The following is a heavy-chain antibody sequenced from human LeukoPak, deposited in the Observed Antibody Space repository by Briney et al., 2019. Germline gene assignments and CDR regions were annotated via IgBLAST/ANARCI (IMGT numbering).Heavy chain of an antibody. CDR3: VRTMRFGELDSRLSFDY. D-gene: IGHD3-10*01. CDR2: TYYRSKWYN. Sequence: SQTLSLTCAISGDSVSSNSAAWNWIRQSPSRGLEWLGRTYYRSKWYNDYAVSVKSRITINPDTSKNQFSLQLNSVTPEDTAVYYCVRTMRFGELDSRLSFDYWGQGTLVTVSS. J-gene: IGHJ4*02. CDR1: GDSVSSNSAA. V-gene: IGHV6-1*01.